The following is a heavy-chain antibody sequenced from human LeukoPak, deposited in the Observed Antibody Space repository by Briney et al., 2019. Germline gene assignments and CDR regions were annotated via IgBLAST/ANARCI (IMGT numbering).Heavy chain of an antibody. Sequence: PSETPSLTCVVSGHSISSGYYWDWIRQTPGKGLEWIGRVFHSGTTYYNPSLKSRVTISVDTSKNQFSLKLRSVTAADTAVYYCAKSESSSTSSYFDPWGQGTLVTVSS. CDR1: GHSISSGYY. D-gene: IGHD2-2*01. J-gene: IGHJ5*02. CDR2: VFHSGTT. CDR3: AKSESSSTSSYFDP. V-gene: IGHV4-38-2*01.